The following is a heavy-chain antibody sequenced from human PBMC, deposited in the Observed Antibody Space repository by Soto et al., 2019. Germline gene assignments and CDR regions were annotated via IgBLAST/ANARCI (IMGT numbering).Heavy chain of an antibody. Sequence: SVKVCCKASGGTFSSYTISWVRQAPGQGLEWMGRIIPILGIANYAQKFQGRFTITAYKSTSTAYMELSSLRFEDTAVYYCASSLRSPYYMDVWGKGTTVTVSS. CDR3: ASSLRSPYYMDV. J-gene: IGHJ6*03. CDR2: IIPILGIA. V-gene: IGHV1-69*02. CDR1: GGTFSSYT.